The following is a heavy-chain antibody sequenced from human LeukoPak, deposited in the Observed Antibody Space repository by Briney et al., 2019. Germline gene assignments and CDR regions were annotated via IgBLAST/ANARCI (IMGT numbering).Heavy chain of an antibody. CDR3: AKDWSYSGWAYYFDY. J-gene: IGHJ4*02. V-gene: IGHV3-74*01. CDR1: GFTFSNYW. Sequence: PGGSLRLSCAASGFTFSNYWMHWVRQAPGKGLVWVSRINSDGINTSYADSVKGRFTISRDNSKNTLYLQMNSLRTEDTAVYYCAKDWSYSGWAYYFDYWGQGTLVTVSS. CDR2: INSDGINT. D-gene: IGHD6-19*01.